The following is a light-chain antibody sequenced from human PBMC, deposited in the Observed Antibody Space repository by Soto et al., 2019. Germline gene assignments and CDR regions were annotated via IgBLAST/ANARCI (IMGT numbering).Light chain of an antibody. CDR2: DVS. CDR3: NSYTTSSSLYV. V-gene: IGLV2-14*01. Sequence: QSVLTQPASVSGSPGQSITISCTGTSSDIGGYDYASWYQQYPGKAPKLMIYDVSNRPSGVSDRFSGSKSANTASLTISGLQAEDEADYYCNSYTTSSSLYVFGTGTKAPS. CDR1: SSDIGGYDY. J-gene: IGLJ1*01.